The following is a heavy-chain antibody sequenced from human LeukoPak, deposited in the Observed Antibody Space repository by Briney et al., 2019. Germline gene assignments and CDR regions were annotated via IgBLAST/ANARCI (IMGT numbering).Heavy chain of an antibody. CDR2: ITGSGGST. Sequence: GGSLRLSCAASGFTFSTYGMSWVRQAPGKGLEWVSAITGSGGSTYYADSVKGRFTISRDNSKNTPYLQINSLRVEDTAVYYCARDQLGAVLYFDYWGQGTLVTVSS. CDR1: GFTFSTYG. CDR3: ARDQLGAVLYFDY. J-gene: IGHJ4*02. D-gene: IGHD1-1*01. V-gene: IGHV3-23*01.